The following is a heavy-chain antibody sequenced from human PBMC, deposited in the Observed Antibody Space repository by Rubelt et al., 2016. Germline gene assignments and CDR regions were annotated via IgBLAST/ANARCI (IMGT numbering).Heavy chain of an antibody. Sequence: GTGLEWVANIKEDGSDKHYVASVKGRFTISRDNAKNTLYLQMNSLRAEDTAVYYCARDLAGSGSFDSWGQGTLVTVSS. CDR3: ARDLAGSGSFDS. J-gene: IGHJ4*02. CDR2: IKEDGSDK. V-gene: IGHV3-7*01. D-gene: IGHD3-10*01.